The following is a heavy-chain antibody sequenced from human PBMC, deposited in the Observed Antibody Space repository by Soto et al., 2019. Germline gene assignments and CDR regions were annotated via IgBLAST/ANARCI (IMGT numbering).Heavy chain of an antibody. V-gene: IGHV3-30*03. Sequence: QVQLVESGGGVVQPGRSLRISCAASGFTFSDYGIYWVGQAPGKGLEWVELISYDVNNREYGDSVKGRFTISRDNSKNTLYLQMNSLRVEDTAVYYCTFGDNSFEYWGQGTLVTVSS. CDR1: GFTFSDYG. CDR3: TFGDNSFEY. CDR2: ISYDVNNR. J-gene: IGHJ4*02. D-gene: IGHD1-20*01.